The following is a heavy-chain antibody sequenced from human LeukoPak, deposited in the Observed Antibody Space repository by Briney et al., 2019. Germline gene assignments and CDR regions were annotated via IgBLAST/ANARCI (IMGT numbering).Heavy chain of an antibody. J-gene: IGHJ4*02. V-gene: IGHV4-59*02. CDR2: THYMGDI. Sequence: SETLSLTCSVSGASVSSDYWNWIRQSPVRGLEWIGYTHYMGDINYNPSLKSRLTMSVEASSSQVSLKLSSVTAADAAVYYCGRNLGSGSDHWGQGTLVTVSS. CDR1: GASVSSDY. D-gene: IGHD3-10*01. CDR3: GRNLGSGSDH.